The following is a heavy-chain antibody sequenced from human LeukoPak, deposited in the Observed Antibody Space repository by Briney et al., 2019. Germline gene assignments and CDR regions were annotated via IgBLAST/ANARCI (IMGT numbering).Heavy chain of an antibody. CDR2: INPSGGST. V-gene: IGHV1-46*01. J-gene: IGHJ4*02. CDR3: ARDLMIAVAGGSLVDY. CDR1: GYTFTSYG. D-gene: IGHD6-19*01. Sequence: ASVKVSCKASGYTFTSYGISWVRQAPGQGLEWMGIINPSGGSTSYAQKLQGRVTMTRDTSTSTVYMELSSLRSEDTAVYYCARDLMIAVAGGSLVDYWGQGTLVTVSS.